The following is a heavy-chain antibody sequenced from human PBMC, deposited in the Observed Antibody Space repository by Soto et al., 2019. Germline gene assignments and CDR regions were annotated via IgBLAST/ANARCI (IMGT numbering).Heavy chain of an antibody. CDR1: GYTFTSND. Sequence: VQSGAEVKKPGASVRVSCKASGYTFTSNDITWVRQAPGQGLEWMGWMDPNSGVSGYAQRFQGRVTMTRNTSITTAHMELSSLTSEDTAVYYCARTRKFDFWRKGLDVWGQGTTVTVSS. V-gene: IGHV1-8*01. CDR2: MDPNSGVS. J-gene: IGHJ6*02. CDR3: ARTRKFDFWRKGLDV. D-gene: IGHD3-3*01.